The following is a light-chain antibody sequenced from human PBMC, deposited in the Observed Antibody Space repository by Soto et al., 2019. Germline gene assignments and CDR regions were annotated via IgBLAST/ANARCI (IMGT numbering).Light chain of an antibody. CDR2: EVN. CDR3: SSFTTSDTWV. V-gene: IGLV2-18*02. CDR1: SSDVGSYNR. Sequence: QSVLTQPPSVSGSPGQSVTISCTGTSSDVGSYNRVSWYLQPPGTAPKLMIYEVNHRPSGVPDRFSGSKSGNTASLTISGLQAEDEADYYCSSFTTSDTWVFGGGTKVTVL. J-gene: IGLJ3*02.